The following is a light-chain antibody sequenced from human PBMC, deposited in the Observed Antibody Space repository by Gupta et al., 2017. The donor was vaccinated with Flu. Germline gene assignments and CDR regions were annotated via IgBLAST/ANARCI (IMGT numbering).Light chain of an antibody. J-gene: IGKJ1*01. CDR1: QGLVYSDGNTY. CDR2: QVS. CDR3: MQGAHWPWA. V-gene: IGKV2-30*01. Sequence: DVVMTQSPLSLPVTLRQPASISCRSSQGLVYSDGNTYLHWFQQRPGQSPRRLIHQVSHRESGVPDRFSGSGSGTDFTLKISRVEAEDVGIYFCMQGAHWPWAFGQGTTVEIK.